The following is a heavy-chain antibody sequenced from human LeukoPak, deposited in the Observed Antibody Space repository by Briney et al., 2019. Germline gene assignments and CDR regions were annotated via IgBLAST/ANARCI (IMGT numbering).Heavy chain of an antibody. D-gene: IGHD2-2*01. V-gene: IGHV3-11*01. CDR3: ARDYDCSSTSCLYFDY. J-gene: IGHJ4*02. CDR2: ISSSGSTI. Sequence: GGSLRLSCAASGFTFSDYYMSWIRKAPGKGLEWVSYISSSGSTIYYAVSVKGRFTISRDNAKNSLYLQMNSLRAEDTAVYYCARDYDCSSTSCLYFDYWGQGTLVTVSS. CDR1: GFTFSDYY.